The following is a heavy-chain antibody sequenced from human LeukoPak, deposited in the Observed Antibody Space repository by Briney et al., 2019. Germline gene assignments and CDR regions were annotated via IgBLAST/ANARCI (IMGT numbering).Heavy chain of an antibody. CDR3: AKDLGDIVVVPAAMFDY. D-gene: IGHD2-2*01. CDR2: ISGSGGST. CDR1: GFTFSSYA. J-gene: IGHJ4*02. V-gene: IGHV3-23*01. Sequence: GGSLRLSCAAPGFTFSSYAMSWVRQAPGKGLEWVSAISGSGGSTYYADSVKGRFTISRDNSKNTLYLQMNSLRAEETAVYYCAKDLGDIVVVPAAMFDYWGQGTLVTVSS.